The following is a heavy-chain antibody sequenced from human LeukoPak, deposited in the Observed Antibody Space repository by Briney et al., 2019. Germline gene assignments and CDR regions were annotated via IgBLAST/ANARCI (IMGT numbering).Heavy chain of an antibody. V-gene: IGHV3-11*01. J-gene: IGHJ4*02. CDR1: GFTFSNYY. CDR3: ARVEASGYDYGAFDY. CDR2: IKGNGATT. D-gene: IGHD5-12*01. Sequence: GGSLRLSCAASGFTFSNYYMSWIRQAPGKGLEWVSHIKGNGATTYYADSVRGRFTISRDNAKNSLFLQMNSLRVDDTATYYCARVEASGYDYGAFDYWGQGTLVTVSS.